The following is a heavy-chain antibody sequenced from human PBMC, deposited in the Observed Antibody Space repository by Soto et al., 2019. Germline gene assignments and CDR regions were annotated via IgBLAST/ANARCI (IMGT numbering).Heavy chain of an antibody. D-gene: IGHD3-9*01. V-gene: IGHV4-34*01. CDR3: ARVRGRYFDWLSLPLYFDY. CDR2: INHSGST. J-gene: IGHJ4*02. CDR1: GGSFSGYY. Sequence: SETLSLTCAVYGGSFSGYYWSWIRQPPGKGLEWIGEINHSGSTNYNPSLKSRVTISVDTSKNQFSLKLSSVTAADTAVYYCARVRGRYFDWLSLPLYFDYWGQGTLVTVSS.